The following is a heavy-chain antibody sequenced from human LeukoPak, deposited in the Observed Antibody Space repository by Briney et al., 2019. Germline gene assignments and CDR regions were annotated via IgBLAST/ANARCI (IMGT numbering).Heavy chain of an antibody. CDR1: GGSINSGTYS. Sequence: SETLSLTCTVSGGSINSGTYSWSWIRQPAGKGLEWIGRIYTSGSTNYNPSLKSRVTISVDTSKNQFSLRLSSVTAADTAMYYCATTTGGYYGSGSYAIDYWGQGTLVTVSS. J-gene: IGHJ4*02. CDR3: ATTTGGYYGSGSYAIDY. CDR2: IYTSGST. D-gene: IGHD3-10*01. V-gene: IGHV4-61*02.